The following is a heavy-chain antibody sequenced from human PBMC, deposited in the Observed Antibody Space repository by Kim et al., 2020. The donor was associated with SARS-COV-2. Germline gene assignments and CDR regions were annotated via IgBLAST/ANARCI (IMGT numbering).Heavy chain of an antibody. CDR2: NNHSGST. D-gene: IGHD3-16*02. V-gene: IGHV4-34*01. Sequence: SETLSLTCAVYGGSISGYYWSWIRQPPGKGLEWIGENNHSGSTNYNPSLKSRVTISVDTSKNQFSLKLSSVTAEDTAVYYCARRRYDYVWGSYRVTNWF. J-gene: IGHJ5*01. CDR1: GGSISGYY. CDR3: ARRRYDYVWGSYRVTNWF.